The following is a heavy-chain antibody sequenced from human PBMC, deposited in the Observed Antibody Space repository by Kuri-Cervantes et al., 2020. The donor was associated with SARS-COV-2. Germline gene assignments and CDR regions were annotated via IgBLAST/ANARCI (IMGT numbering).Heavy chain of an antibody. CDR2: IRYDGSNK. J-gene: IGHJ6*03. CDR3: ARGVLSSSSWTYYYYYYMDV. D-gene: IGHD6-13*01. Sequence: GGSLRLSCAASGFTFSSYGMHWVRQAPGKGLEWVAFIRYDGSNKYYADSVKGRFTISRDNSKNTLYLQMNSLRAEDTAVYYCARGVLSSSSWTYYYYYYMDVWGKGTTVTVSS. CDR1: GFTFSSYG. V-gene: IGHV3-30*02.